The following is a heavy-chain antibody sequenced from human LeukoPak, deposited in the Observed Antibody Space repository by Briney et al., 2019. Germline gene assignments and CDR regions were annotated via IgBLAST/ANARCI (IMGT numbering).Heavy chain of an antibody. CDR2: ISSSSSYI. J-gene: IGHJ6*03. Sequence: GGSLRLSCAASGFTFSGYNMNWVRQAPGKGLEWVSSISSSSSYIYYADSVKGRFTISRDNAKNSLYLQMNSLRAEDTALYYCARAGRVGKYCTNGVCSAFYYYYYMDVWGKGTTVTVSS. D-gene: IGHD2-8*01. CDR1: GFTFSGYN. CDR3: ARAGRVGKYCTNGVCSAFYYYYYMDV. V-gene: IGHV3-21*04.